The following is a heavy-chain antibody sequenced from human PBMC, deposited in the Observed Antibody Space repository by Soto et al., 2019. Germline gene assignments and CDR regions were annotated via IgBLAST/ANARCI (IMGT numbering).Heavy chain of an antibody. CDR3: AHRRYSGYDFDY. J-gene: IGHJ4*02. Sequence: QITLKESGPTLVKPTQTLTLTCSFSGFSLSTSGVGVGWIRQPPGKALEWLALIYWDDDKRYSPSLKSRLTITKDTSKNQVVLTMTNMDPVDTATYYCAHRRYSGYDFDYWGQGTLVTVSS. CDR1: GFSLSTSGVG. CDR2: IYWDDDK. V-gene: IGHV2-5*02. D-gene: IGHD5-12*01.